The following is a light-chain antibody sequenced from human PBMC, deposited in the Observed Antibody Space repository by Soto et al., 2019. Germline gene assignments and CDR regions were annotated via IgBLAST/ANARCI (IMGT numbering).Light chain of an antibody. Sequence: DTVLTQSPDTLSLSPGERATLSCKASQSISYYLAWYQQKPGQAPRLLIYDASNRATGIPARFSGSGSGTDFTLNISSLEPEDFAVYYCQQRSDWPSAFGGGTKVEIK. V-gene: IGKV3-11*01. CDR1: QSISYY. CDR2: DAS. J-gene: IGKJ4*01. CDR3: QQRSDWPSA.